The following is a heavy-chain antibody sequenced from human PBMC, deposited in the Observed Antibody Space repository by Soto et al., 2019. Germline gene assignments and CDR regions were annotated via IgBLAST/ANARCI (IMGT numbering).Heavy chain of an antibody. V-gene: IGHV4-59*08. CDR1: GGSISSYY. Sequence: PSETLSLTCTVSGGSISSYYWSWIRQPPGKGLEWIGYIYYSGSTNYNPSLKSRVTISVDTPKNQFSLKLSSVTAADTAVYYCARNYGPGYTFDYWGQGTLVTVSS. D-gene: IGHD3-10*01. CDR2: IYYSGST. J-gene: IGHJ4*02. CDR3: ARNYGPGYTFDY.